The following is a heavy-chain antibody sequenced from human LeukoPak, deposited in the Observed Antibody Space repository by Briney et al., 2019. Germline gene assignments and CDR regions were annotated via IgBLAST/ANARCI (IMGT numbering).Heavy chain of an antibody. V-gene: IGHV3-11*04. D-gene: IGHD3-10*01. J-gene: IGHJ4*02. CDR3: ARDWAGGPHDY. CDR1: GFTFDDYA. Sequence: GGSLRLSCAASGFTFDDYAMHWVRQAPGKGLEWVSYISSSGNNIYYADSVKGRFTISRDNAKNSLYLQMNSLRAEDTAVYFCARDWAGGPHDYWGQGTLVTVSS. CDR2: ISSSGNNI.